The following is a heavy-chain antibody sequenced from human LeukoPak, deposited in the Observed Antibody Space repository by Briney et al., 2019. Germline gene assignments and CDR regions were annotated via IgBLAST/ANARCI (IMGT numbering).Heavy chain of an antibody. D-gene: IGHD3-16*01. CDR1: GYIFTTYW. J-gene: IGHJ4*02. CDR2: IYPGDSDT. V-gene: IGHV5-51*01. CDR3: ARPHTLGRITKYYFDY. Sequence: GESLKISCQTSGYIFTTYWIGWVRQMPGKGLEWIGIIYPGDSDTRYSPSFQGQVTFSADKSINTAYLRWSSLKASDTAMYYCARPHTLGRITKYYFDYWGQGTLVTVSS.